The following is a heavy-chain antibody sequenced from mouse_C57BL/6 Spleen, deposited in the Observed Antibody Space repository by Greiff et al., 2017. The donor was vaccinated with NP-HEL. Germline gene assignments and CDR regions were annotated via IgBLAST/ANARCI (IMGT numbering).Heavy chain of an antibody. V-gene: IGHV2-2*01. J-gene: IGHJ2*01. CDR2: IWSGGST. D-gene: IGHD2-3*01. CDR3: ARNSDGPPYYFDY. CDR1: GFSLTSYG. Sequence: QVQLQQSGPGLVQPSQSLSITCTVSGFSLTSYGVHWVRQSPGKGLEWLGVIWSGGSTDYNAAFISRLSISKDNSKSQVFFKMNSLQADDTAIYYCARNSDGPPYYFDYWGQGTTLTVSS.